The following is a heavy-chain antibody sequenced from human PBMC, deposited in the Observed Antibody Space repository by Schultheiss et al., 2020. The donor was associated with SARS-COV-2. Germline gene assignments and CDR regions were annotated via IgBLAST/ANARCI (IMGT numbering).Heavy chain of an antibody. V-gene: IGHV1-3*01. CDR2: INAGNGNT. CDR1: GYTFTSYD. D-gene: IGHD5-24*01. Sequence: ASVKVSCKASGYTFTSYDINWVRQATGQGLEWMGWINAGNGNTKYSQKFQGRVTITRDTSASTAYMELSSLRFEDMVGYYCARRRGGYPTGGDYYYYGMDVWGQGTTVTVSS. CDR3: ARRRGGYPTGGDYYYYGMDV. J-gene: IGHJ6*02.